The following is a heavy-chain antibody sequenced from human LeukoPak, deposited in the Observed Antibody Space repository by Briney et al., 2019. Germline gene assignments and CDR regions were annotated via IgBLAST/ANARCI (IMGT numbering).Heavy chain of an antibody. CDR3: ARLARDELLWFGELVYYFDY. V-gene: IGHV4-39*01. CDR1: GGSISSSSYY. Sequence: SETLSLTCTVSGGSISSSSYYWGWIRQPPGKGLEWIGSIYYSGSTYYNPSLKSRVTISVDTSKNQFSLKLSSVTAADTAVYYCARLARDELLWFGELVYYFDYWDQGTLVTVSS. J-gene: IGHJ4*02. D-gene: IGHD3-10*01. CDR2: IYYSGST.